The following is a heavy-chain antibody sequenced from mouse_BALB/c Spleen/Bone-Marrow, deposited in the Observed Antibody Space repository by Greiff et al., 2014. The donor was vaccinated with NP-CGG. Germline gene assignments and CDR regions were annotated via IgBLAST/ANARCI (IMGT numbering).Heavy chain of an antibody. V-gene: IGHV2-4*02. CDR1: GFSLTSYG. J-gene: IGHJ3*01. Sequence: VQLQQSGPGLVQPSQSLSITCTVSGFSLTSYGVHWVRQPPGKGLEWLGVIWSGGNTEYNAAFISRLSINKDNSKNQVFFKMNSLQADDTAIYYCARRYDYDGAWFAYWGQGTLVTVSA. CDR3: ARRYDYDGAWFAY. D-gene: IGHD2-4*01. CDR2: IWSGGNT.